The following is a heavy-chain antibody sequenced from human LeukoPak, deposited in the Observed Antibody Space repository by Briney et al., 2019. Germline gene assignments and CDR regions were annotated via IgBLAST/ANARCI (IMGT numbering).Heavy chain of an antibody. J-gene: IGHJ4*02. V-gene: IGHV5-51*01. CDR3: ARQGYSSSWYDRPLVLYYFDY. Sequence: GESLKISCKGSGYSFTSYWFGWVRQMPGKGLEWMGIIYPGDSDTRYSPSFQGQVTISADKSISTAYLQWSSLKASDTAMYYCARQGYSSSWYDRPLVLYYFDYWGQGTLVTVSS. D-gene: IGHD6-13*01. CDR2: IYPGDSDT. CDR1: GYSFTSYW.